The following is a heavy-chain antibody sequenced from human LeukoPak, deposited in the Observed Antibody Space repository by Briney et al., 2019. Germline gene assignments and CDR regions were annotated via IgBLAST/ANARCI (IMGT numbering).Heavy chain of an antibody. CDR2: INTNSYST. CDR3: VIVSIFAVIREDYFDY. D-gene: IGHD3-3*01. Sequence: ASVTVSFTPSVYRFTVYNIHWVRQAPGQGVGWMGWINTNSYSTNYAQKFQGRVTMTSHTSISTHYMDLTRLRYDDTPVSDCVIVSIFAVIREDYFDYWVQGTLVTVSS. CDR1: VYRFTVYN. J-gene: IGHJ4*02. V-gene: IGHV1-2*02.